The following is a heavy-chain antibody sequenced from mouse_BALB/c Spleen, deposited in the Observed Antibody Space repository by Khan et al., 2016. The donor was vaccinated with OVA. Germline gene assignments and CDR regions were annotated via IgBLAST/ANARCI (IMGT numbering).Heavy chain of an antibody. CDR2: INPNNGDT. CDR1: GYTFTDYY. V-gene: IGHV1-26*01. J-gene: IGHJ3*01. CDR3: AREWAAWFPY. Sequence: EVQLQQSGPELVKPGASVKMSCKASGYTFTDYYMKWLKQSHGKSLEWIGDINPNNGDTFYNQKFKDKATLTVDKSSSTAYMQLSSLTSEDSAVYFCAREWAAWFPYWGQGTLVTVSA.